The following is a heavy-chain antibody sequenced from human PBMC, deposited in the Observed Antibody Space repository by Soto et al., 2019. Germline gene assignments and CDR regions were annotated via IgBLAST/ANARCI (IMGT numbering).Heavy chain of an antibody. J-gene: IGHJ5*02. CDR1: GGSFSGYY. Sequence: SETLSLTCAVYGGSFSGYYWSWIRQPPGKGLEWIGEINHSGSTNYNPSLKSRATISVDTSKNQFSLKLSSVTAADTAAYYCASLQVAATLSPWFDPWGQGTLVPVSS. V-gene: IGHV4-34*01. CDR2: INHSGST. D-gene: IGHD2-15*01. CDR3: ASLQVAATLSPWFDP.